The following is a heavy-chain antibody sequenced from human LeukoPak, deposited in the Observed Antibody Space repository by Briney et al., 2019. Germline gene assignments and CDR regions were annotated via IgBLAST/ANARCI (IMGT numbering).Heavy chain of an antibody. CDR3: ARHLSYSEGYFDY. CDR2: MYYREST. V-gene: IGHV4-39*01. CDR1: GGSLTSNTYY. J-gene: IGHJ4*02. Sequence: SETLSLTCTVSGGSLTSNTYYWGWIRQPPGEGLEWIGTMYYRESTYYNPSLMSRVAISIDTSNNHFSLKLSSVTAADTAVYYCARHLSYSEGYFDYWGQGTLVTVSS. D-gene: IGHD2-15*01.